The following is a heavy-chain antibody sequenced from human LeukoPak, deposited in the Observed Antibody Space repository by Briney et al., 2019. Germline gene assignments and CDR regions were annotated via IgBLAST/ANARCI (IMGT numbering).Heavy chain of an antibody. CDR1: GFTFSSYA. CDR2: ISGSGGST. J-gene: IGHJ6*02. V-gene: IGHV3-23*01. D-gene: IGHD3-3*02. Sequence: GGSLRLSCAASGFTFSSYAMSWVRQAPGKGLEWVSAISGSGGSTYYADSVKGRFTISGDNSKNTLYLQMNSLRAEDTAVYYCARPFLEWFDGMDVWGQGTTVTVSS. CDR3: ARPFLEWFDGMDV.